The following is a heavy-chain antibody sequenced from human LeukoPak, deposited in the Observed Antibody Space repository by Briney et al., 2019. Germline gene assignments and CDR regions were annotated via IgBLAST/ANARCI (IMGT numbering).Heavy chain of an antibody. CDR1: GFSLDTYA. Sequence: GGSLRLSCAASGFSLDTYAMHWVRQAPGQGLEWVALWHDGSHKFYSNSVRGQFTISRDNSKNTVYLQMNNLRPDDTAVYYCAREIFGSGSYPDFWGQGTLVTVSS. CDR3: AREIFGSGSYPDF. J-gene: IGHJ4*02. V-gene: IGHV3-33*01. D-gene: IGHD3-10*01. CDR2: WHDGSHK.